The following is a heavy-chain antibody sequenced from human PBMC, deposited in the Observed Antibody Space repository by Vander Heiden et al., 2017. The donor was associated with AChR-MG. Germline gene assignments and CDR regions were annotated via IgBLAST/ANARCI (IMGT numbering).Heavy chain of an antibody. Sequence: QVQLVESGGGVVQPGRSLRLACVASGLTFTSYGMHRVRQARGKGLEWVAVVWYDGSNKYYADSVKGRFTISRDNSKNTLYLQMNSLRAEDTAVYYCARDGDSYYDFCSGDYGMDVWGQGTTVTVSS. V-gene: IGHV3-33*01. D-gene: IGHD3-3*01. CDR3: ARDGDSYYDFCSGDYGMDV. J-gene: IGHJ6*02. CDR2: VWYDGSNK. CDR1: GLTFTSYG.